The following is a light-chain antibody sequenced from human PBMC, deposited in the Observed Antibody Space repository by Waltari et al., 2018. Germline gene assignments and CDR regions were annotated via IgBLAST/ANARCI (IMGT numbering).Light chain of an antibody. CDR3: MQARQPPYT. J-gene: IGKJ4*01. CDR1: QSLLHGDGRNF. Sequence: DIVMTQSPLSLPVTPGEPASISCRSSQSLLHGDGRNFLDWYLQKPGQSPQLLIYMGSNRASWVPDRFSGSGSGTYFTLKISRVEAEDVGVYYCMQARQPPYTFGGGTKVEIK. CDR2: MGS. V-gene: IGKV2-28*01.